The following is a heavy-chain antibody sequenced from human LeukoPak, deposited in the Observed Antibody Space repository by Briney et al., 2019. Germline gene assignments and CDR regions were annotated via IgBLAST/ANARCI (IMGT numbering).Heavy chain of an antibody. J-gene: IGHJ5*02. Sequence: ASVKVSCKASGYTFTGYYMRWVRQAPGEGLGWMGWINPNGGGTNYAQKFPGGVTMTKETSTSTACSERSRVRAAETAVYLRERDRRSAIFGVVIIKNWFDPWGQGTLVTVSS. D-gene: IGHD3-3*01. CDR2: INPNGGGT. V-gene: IGHV1-2*02. CDR3: ERDRRSAIFGVVIIKNWFDP. CDR1: GYTFTGYY.